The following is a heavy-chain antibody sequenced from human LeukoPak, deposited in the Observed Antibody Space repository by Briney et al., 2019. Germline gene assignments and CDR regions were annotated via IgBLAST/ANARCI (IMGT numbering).Heavy chain of an antibody. J-gene: IGHJ4*02. Sequence: ASVKASCKTSGYTFTTYGVSWVRQAPGQGLEWMGWVSGYTGNTNYAERFQGRVTVTTDTSTSTVYMELTSLRSDDTAVYYCARGEVSASLYYFDFWGQGTLVTVS. CDR1: GYTFTTYG. CDR3: ARGEVSASLYYFDF. CDR2: VSGYTGNT. D-gene: IGHD2-2*01. V-gene: IGHV1-18*01.